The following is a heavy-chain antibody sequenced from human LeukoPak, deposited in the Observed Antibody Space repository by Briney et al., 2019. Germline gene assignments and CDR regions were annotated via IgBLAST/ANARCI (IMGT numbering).Heavy chain of an antibody. Sequence: PSETLSLTCTVSGGSIVSYYWSWIRQPPGKGLEWIGYIYYSGSTNYNPSLKSRVTISVDTSKNQFSLKLSSVAAADTAVYYCARGTGITGTTPDYWGQGTLVTVSS. CDR2: IYYSGST. CDR1: GGSIVSYY. J-gene: IGHJ4*02. CDR3: ARGTGITGTTPDY. V-gene: IGHV4-59*08. D-gene: IGHD1-7*01.